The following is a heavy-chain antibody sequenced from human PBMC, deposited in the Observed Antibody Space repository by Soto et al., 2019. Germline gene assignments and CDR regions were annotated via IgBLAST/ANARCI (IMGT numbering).Heavy chain of an antibody. D-gene: IGHD1-26*01. CDR3: AKGQSDSGSYYTPVAHGMDV. V-gene: IGHV3-23*01. J-gene: IGHJ6*02. CDR2: ISLGGSYT. CDR1: GFTFSTYP. Sequence: PGGSLRLSCAGSGFTFSTYPMSWVRQPPGQGLEWVSAISLGGSYTYYADSVKGRFTISRDNSKNRLYLQMNSLRAEDTAVYYCAKGQSDSGSYYTPVAHGMDVWGRGTTVTVSS.